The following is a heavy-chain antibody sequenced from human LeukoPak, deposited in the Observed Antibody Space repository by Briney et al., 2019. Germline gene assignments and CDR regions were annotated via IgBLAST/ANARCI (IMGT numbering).Heavy chain of an antibody. CDR1: GGSISGYY. D-gene: IGHD1-26*01. Sequence: SETLSLTCTVSGGSISGYYWSWIRQPPGKGLEWIGYIYYSGSTNYNPSLNSRVTISVDTSKNQFSLKLSSVTAADTAVYYCASFPGTSRFEYWGQGTLVTVSS. V-gene: IGHV4-59*01. CDR3: ASFPGTSRFEY. J-gene: IGHJ4*02. CDR2: IYYSGST.